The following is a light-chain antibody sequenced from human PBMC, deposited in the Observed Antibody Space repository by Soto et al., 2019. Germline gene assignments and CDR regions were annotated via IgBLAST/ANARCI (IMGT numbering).Light chain of an antibody. CDR2: GAS. CDR1: QSVSSDH. V-gene: IGKV3-20*01. Sequence: EIVLTQSPGTLSLSLGERATLSCRASQSVSSDHLACYQQKPGQAPRLLIYGASSRAAGIPERFSGSGSGTDFTLTISRLEPEDFAVYYCHQYGRSPMPGFGQGTKLEIK. CDR3: HQYGRSPMPG. J-gene: IGKJ2*03.